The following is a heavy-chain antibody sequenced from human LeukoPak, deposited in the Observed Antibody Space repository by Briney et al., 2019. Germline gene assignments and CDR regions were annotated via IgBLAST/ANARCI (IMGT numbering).Heavy chain of an antibody. J-gene: IGHJ5*02. D-gene: IGHD5-18*01. CDR1: GYTFTSYG. CDR3: ARVDTAMLYNWFDP. Sequence: ASVKVSCKASGYTFTSYGISWVRQAPGQGLEWMGWISAYNGNTNYAQKLQGRVTMTTDTSTSTAYMELRSLRSDDTAVYYCARVDTAMLYNWFDPWGQGTLVTVSS. V-gene: IGHV1-18*01. CDR2: ISAYNGNT.